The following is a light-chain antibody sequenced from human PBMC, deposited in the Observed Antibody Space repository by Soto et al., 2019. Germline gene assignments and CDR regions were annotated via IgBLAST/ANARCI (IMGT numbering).Light chain of an antibody. CDR3: SSFTTSSTYV. V-gene: IGLV2-18*02. CDR1: SSDVGSNNR. J-gene: IGLJ1*01. Sequence: QSALTQPPSVSGSPGQSVAISCSGSSSDVGSNNRVSWYQQSPGTAPKLMIYDVTNRPSGVPDRFSGFKSGNTASLTISGLQAEDEADYYCSSFTTSSTYVFGTGTKVTVL. CDR2: DVT.